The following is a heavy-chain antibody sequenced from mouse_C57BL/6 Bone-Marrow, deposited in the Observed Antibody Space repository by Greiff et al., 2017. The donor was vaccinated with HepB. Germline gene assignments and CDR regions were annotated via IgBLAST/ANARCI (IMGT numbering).Heavy chain of an antibody. V-gene: IGHV7-3*01. J-gene: IGHJ3*01. CDR3: ARYANRSWFAY. Sequence: EVMLVESGGGLVQPGGSLSLSCAASGFTFTDYYMSWVRQPPGKALEWLGFIRNKANGYTTEYSASVKGRFTISRDNSQSILYLQMKALRAEDSATYYCARYANRSWFAYWGQGTLVTVSA. CDR1: GFTFTDYY. D-gene: IGHD4-1*01. CDR2: IRNKANGYTT.